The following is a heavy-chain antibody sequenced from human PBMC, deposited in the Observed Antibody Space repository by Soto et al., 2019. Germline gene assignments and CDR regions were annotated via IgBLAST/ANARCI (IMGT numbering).Heavy chain of an antibody. J-gene: IGHJ4*02. Sequence: PGGSLRLSCAASGYTFSSYWMHWVRRAPGKGLVWVSRVNGDGSSTSYADPVKGRFTISRDNAKNTVHLQMDSLRAEDTAVYYCARVMANLPWYFDYWGQGTLVTVSS. V-gene: IGHV3-74*01. D-gene: IGHD2-8*01. CDR1: GYTFSSYW. CDR2: VNGDGSST. CDR3: ARVMANLPWYFDY.